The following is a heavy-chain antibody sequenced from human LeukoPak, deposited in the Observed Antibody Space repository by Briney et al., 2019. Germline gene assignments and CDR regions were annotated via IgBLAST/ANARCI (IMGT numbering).Heavy chain of an antibody. J-gene: IGHJ4*02. D-gene: IGHD3-10*01. V-gene: IGHV3-23*01. Sequence: PGGSLRLSCATSGFTFSSYAMSWVRQAPGKGLEWVSTISPSGGVTFYSDSVRGRFTISRDYSKGTLFLQMNSLRAEDTALYYCAKAHVPTMIRGVVSSDWGQGTLVTVSS. CDR2: ISPSGGVT. CDR3: AKAHVPTMIRGVVSSD. CDR1: GFTFSSYA.